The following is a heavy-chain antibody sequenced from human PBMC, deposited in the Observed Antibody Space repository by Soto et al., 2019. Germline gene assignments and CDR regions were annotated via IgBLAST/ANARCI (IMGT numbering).Heavy chain of an antibody. CDR3: AKDYYGSGSYFSNYYYGMDF. CDR1: GFTFSSYA. V-gene: IGHV3-23*01. Sequence: SCKASGFTFSSYAMSWVRQAPGKGLEWVSAISGSGGSTYYADSVKGRFTISRDNSKNTLYLQMNSLRAEDTAVYYCAKDYYGSGSYFSNYYYGMDFWGQGTTVTVSS. CDR2: ISGSGGST. D-gene: IGHD3-10*01. J-gene: IGHJ6*02.